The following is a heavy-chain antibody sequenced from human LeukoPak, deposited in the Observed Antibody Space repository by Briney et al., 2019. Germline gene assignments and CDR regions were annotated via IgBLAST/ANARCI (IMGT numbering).Heavy chain of an antibody. Sequence: ASVKVSCKASGYTFTSYGISWVRQDPGQGLEWMGWISAYNGNTNYAQKLQGRVTMTTDTSTSTAYMELRSLRSDDTAVYYCARVLADCSGGSCYSRWFDPWGQGTLVTVSS. CDR1: GYTFTSYG. V-gene: IGHV1-18*01. J-gene: IGHJ5*02. CDR2: ISAYNGNT. CDR3: ARVLADCSGGSCYSRWFDP. D-gene: IGHD2-15*01.